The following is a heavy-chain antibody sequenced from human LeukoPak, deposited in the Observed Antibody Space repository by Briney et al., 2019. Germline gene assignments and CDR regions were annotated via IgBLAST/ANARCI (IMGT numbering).Heavy chain of an antibody. CDR1: GGTFSSYA. V-gene: IGHV1-69*06. CDR2: IIPIFGTA. CDR3: AVPLAPGYSYYGMDV. J-gene: IGHJ6*04. Sequence: ASVKVSCKASGGTFSSYAISWVGQAPGQGREWRGGIIPIFGTANYAQKFQGRVTITADKSTSTAYMELSSLRSEDTAVYYCAVPLAPGYSYYGMDVWGKGTTVTVSS.